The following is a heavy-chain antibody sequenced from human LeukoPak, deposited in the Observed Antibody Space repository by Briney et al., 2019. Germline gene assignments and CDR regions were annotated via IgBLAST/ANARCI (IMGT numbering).Heavy chain of an antibody. V-gene: IGHV3-72*01. D-gene: IGHD3-16*01. J-gene: IGHJ3*02. CDR1: GFSITDHH. CDR3: SRDGGEGGNSAFDI. Sequence: GGSLRLSCAGAGFSITDHHMDWVRQGPGKGLEWIGRSATTKPNSCTTQYAASVRGRFTISRDDSKNSLYLHMNSLKTEDTAVYHCSRDGGEGGNSAFDIWGQGTMVTVSS. CDR2: SATTKPNSCTT.